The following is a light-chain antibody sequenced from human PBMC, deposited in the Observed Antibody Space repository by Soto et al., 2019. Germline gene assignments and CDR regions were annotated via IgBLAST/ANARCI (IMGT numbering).Light chain of an antibody. CDR3: QSYDSSLSGSV. V-gene: IGLV1-40*01. J-gene: IGLJ2*01. CDR2: GNT. CDR1: SSNIGAGYD. Sequence: QSVLTQPPSVSGAPGQRVTISCTGSSSNIGAGYDVHWYQHLPGAAPILLIYGNTNRPSGVPDRFSGSKSGTSASLAITGLLAEDEAEYYCQSYDSSLSGSVFGGGTQLTVL.